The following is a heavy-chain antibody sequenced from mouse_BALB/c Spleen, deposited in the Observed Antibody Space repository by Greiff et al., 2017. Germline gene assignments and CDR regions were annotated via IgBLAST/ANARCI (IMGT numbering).Heavy chain of an antibody. D-gene: IGHD1-2*01. CDR2: IDPANGNT. CDR1: GFNIKDTY. V-gene: IGHV14-3*02. Sequence: EVQLQQSGAELVKPGASVKLSCTASGFNIKDTYMHWVKQRPEQGLEWIGRIDPANGNTKYDPKFQGKATITADTSSNTAYLQLSSLTSEDTAVYYCARLLRPDYYAMDYWGQGTSVTVSS. J-gene: IGHJ4*01. CDR3: ARLLRPDYYAMDY.